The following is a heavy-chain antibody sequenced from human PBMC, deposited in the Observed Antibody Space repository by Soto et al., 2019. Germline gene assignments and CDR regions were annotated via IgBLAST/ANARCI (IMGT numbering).Heavy chain of an antibody. D-gene: IGHD6-13*01. CDR1: GFTFSNYA. Sequence: EVQLLESGGGLVQPGGSLRLSCAASGFTFSNYAVTWVRQAPGKGLEWVSTISGSGGSTYYADSVKGRFTISRDNSKNSMYLQMNSLRAEDTAVYYCAKDEGGSWYEIGDWGQGTLVTVSS. CDR3: AKDEGGSWYEIGD. V-gene: IGHV3-23*01. J-gene: IGHJ4*02. CDR2: ISGSGGST.